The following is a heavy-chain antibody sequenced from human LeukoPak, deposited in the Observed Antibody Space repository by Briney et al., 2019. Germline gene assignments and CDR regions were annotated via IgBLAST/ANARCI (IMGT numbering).Heavy chain of an antibody. V-gene: IGHV1-18*01. Sequence: GASVKVSCKASGYTFTSCGISWVRQAPGQGLEWMGWISTYNGNTDYAQKLQGRVTMTTDTSTSTAYMELRSLRSDDTAVYYCVRGDSGYDFAPFDYWGQGTLVTVSS. CDR1: GYTFTSCG. D-gene: IGHD5-12*01. J-gene: IGHJ4*02. CDR2: ISTYNGNT. CDR3: VRGDSGYDFAPFDY.